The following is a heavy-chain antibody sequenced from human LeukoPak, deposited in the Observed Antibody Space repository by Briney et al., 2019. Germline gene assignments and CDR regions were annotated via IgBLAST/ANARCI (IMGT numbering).Heavy chain of an antibody. CDR1: GYTFTGYY. CDR2: INPNSGGT. CDR3: ARDSGYSSGWYGGFDP. Sequence: ASVKVSCKASGYTFTGYYMHWVRQAPGQGLEWMGWINPNSGGTNYAQKFQGRVTMTRDTSISTAYMELSRLRSDDTAVYYCARDSGYSSGWYGGFDPWGQGTLVTVSS. J-gene: IGHJ5*02. V-gene: IGHV1-2*02. D-gene: IGHD6-19*01.